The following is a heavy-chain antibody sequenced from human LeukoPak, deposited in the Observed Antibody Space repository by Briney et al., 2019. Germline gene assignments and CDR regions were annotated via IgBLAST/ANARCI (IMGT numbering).Heavy chain of an antibody. V-gene: IGHV5-10-1*01. CDR2: IDPSDSYT. D-gene: IGHD2-15*01. Sequence: GESLKISCKGSGYSFTSHWISWVRQMPGKGLEWMGNIDPSDSYTNYSPSFQGHVTISADKSISTAYLQWSGLKASDTATYYCAKLTPYCSGGSCTYYYYGMDVWGQGTTVTVSS. CDR1: GYSFTSHW. CDR3: AKLTPYCSGGSCTYYYYGMDV. J-gene: IGHJ6*02.